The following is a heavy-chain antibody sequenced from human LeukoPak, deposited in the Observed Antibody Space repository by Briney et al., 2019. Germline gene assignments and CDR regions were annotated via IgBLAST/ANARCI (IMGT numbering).Heavy chain of an antibody. CDR3: AKGRRGSSYVHYFDS. J-gene: IGHJ4*02. CDR2: ISNDGINT. D-gene: IGHD5-18*01. Sequence: PGRALRLSCAASGIIFSTYGMHWVRQAPGKGLEWVGVISNDGINTYYTDSLKGRFTISRDNSNSTLYLHMNSLRREDTAVYYCAKGRRGSSYVHYFDSWGQGALVT. CDR1: GIIFSTYG. V-gene: IGHV3-30*18.